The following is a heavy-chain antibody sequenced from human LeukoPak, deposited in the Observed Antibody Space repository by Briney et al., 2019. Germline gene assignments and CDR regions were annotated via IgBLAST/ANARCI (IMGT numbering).Heavy chain of an antibody. CDR2: IYHSGTT. CDR1: GVSIISSHW. Sequence: PSETLSLTCAFSGVSIISSHWWSWARQCPGKGLEWIGEIYHSGTTNYNPSLKSRVTMSVDKSKKQFSLNLSSVTAADTAVYYCATYFYGDYASYYFDRWGQGTLVTVSS. J-gene: IGHJ4*02. D-gene: IGHD4-17*01. CDR3: ATYFYGDYASYYFDR. V-gene: IGHV4-4*02.